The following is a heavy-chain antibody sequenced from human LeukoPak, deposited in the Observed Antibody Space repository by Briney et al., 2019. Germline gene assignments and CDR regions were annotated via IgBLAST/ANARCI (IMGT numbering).Heavy chain of an antibody. Sequence: GGSLRLSYAASGFIFSSYSMSWVRQAPGKGLEWVSVITGSGGNTYYADSVKGRFTISKDNSKNTVYLQMSGLRVDDTAVYYCAKAASSSWPSYYYGMDVWGQGTTVTVSS. V-gene: IGHV3-23*01. CDR3: AKAASSSWPSYYYGMDV. CDR2: ITGSGGNT. CDR1: GFIFSSYS. J-gene: IGHJ6*02. D-gene: IGHD6-13*01.